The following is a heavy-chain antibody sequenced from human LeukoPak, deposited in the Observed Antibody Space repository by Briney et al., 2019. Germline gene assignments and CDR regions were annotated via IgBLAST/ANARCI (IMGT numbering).Heavy chain of an antibody. J-gene: IGHJ3*02. CDR2: INSSSSYI. D-gene: IGHD2-2*01. CDR1: GFTFHNYC. CDR3: AVNYCSSTSCYVDAFDI. Sequence: GGALRLFWAGSGFTFHNYCQKRVRQAPGKGLEGVPSINSSSSYIYYADSVKGRFTISRDNAKNSLYLQMNSLRAEDTAVYYCAVNYCSSTSCYVDAFDIWGQGTMVTVSS. V-gene: IGHV3-21*01.